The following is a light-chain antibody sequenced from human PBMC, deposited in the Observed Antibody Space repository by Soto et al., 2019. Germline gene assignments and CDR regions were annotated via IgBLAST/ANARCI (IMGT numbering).Light chain of an antibody. V-gene: IGKV3-11*01. Sequence: EIVFTPSPATLSLSPGERATLSCRASPSVSSYLAWYQQKPGQAPRLLIYDASNRATGIPARFSGSGSGTDFTLTISSLEPEDFAVYYCQQRSNWPPITFGQGTRLEIK. J-gene: IGKJ5*01. CDR2: DAS. CDR3: QQRSNWPPIT. CDR1: PSVSSY.